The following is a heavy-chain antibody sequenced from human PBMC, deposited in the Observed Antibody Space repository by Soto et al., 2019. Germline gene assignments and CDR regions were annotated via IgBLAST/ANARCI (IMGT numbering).Heavy chain of an antibody. D-gene: IGHD3-10*01. Sequence: SETLSLTCTVSGGSISSGGYYWSWIRQHPGKGLEWIGYIYYSGSTYYNPSLKSRVTISVDTSKNQFSLKLSSVTAADTAVYYCARTHPPQRRRVRGVIGWFDPWGQGTLVTVSS. J-gene: IGHJ5*02. V-gene: IGHV4-31*03. CDR3: ARTHPPQRRRVRGVIGWFDP. CDR2: IYYSGST. CDR1: GGSISSGGYY.